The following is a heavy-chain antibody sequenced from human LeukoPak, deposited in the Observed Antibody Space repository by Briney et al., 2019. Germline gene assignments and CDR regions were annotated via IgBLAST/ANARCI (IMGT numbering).Heavy chain of an antibody. CDR2: IYGGDNT. V-gene: IGHV3-66*01. CDR1: GFSVTNND. Sequence: GGSLKLSCAASGFSVTNNDMSWVRQAPGKGLEWVSVIYGGDNTYYADSVKGRFTISRDSSKNTLYLQMNSLRAEDTAVYYCARGGYYDSSGYYAFDYWGQGTLVTVSS. J-gene: IGHJ4*02. CDR3: ARGGYYDSSGYYAFDY. D-gene: IGHD3-22*01.